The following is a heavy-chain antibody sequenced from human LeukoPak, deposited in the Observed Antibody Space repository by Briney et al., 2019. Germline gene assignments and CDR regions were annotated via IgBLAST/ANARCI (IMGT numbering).Heavy chain of an antibody. Sequence: ASVKVSCKASGYTFTSYGISWVRQAPGQGLEWMGWISAYNGNTNYAQKLQGRATMTTDTSTSTAYMEPRSLRSDDTAVYYCAVLRGDPLPYCSGGSCLPFDYWGQGTLVTVSS. CDR1: GYTFTSYG. J-gene: IGHJ4*02. CDR3: AVLRGDPLPYCSGGSCLPFDY. CDR2: ISAYNGNT. V-gene: IGHV1-18*01. D-gene: IGHD2-15*01.